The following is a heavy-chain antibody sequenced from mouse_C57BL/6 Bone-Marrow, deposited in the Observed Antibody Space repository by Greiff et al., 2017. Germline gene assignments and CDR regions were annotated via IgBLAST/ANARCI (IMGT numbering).Heavy chain of an antibody. CDR3: ASGFITTVVATDY. D-gene: IGHD1-1*01. Sequence: EVKLVESGGGLVKPGGSLKLSCAASGFTFSSYAMSWVRQTPEKRLEWVATISDGGSYTYYPDNVKGRFTISRDNAKNNLYLQMSHLKSEDTAMYYCASGFITTVVATDYWGQGTTLTVSS. CDR1: GFTFSSYA. CDR2: ISDGGSYT. V-gene: IGHV5-4*03. J-gene: IGHJ2*01.